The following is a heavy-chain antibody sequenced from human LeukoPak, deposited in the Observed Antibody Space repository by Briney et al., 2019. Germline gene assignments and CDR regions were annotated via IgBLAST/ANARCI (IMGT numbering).Heavy chain of an antibody. J-gene: IGHJ6*03. CDR1: GYSFTSYW. CDR3: ARHLLLGDYYYYYYMDV. Sequence: GESLKISCKGSGYSFTSYWIGWVRQMPGKGLEWMGIIYPGDSDTRYSPSFQGQVTISADKSISTAYLQWSSLKASDTAMYYCARHLLLGDYYYYYYMDVWGKGTTVTVPS. CDR2: IYPGDSDT. D-gene: IGHD1-26*01. V-gene: IGHV5-51*01.